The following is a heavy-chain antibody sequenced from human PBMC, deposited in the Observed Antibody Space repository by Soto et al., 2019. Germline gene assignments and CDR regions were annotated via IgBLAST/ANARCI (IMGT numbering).Heavy chain of an antibody. CDR3: AAFFGSGSYYNRFDY. Sequence: QVQLVQSGAEVKKPGASVSVSCRASGYTFTSYAMHWVRQAPGQGLEWMGWINAGNGNTKYSQKFQDRVTITRDTSXXTAYMELSSLRSEDTAVYYCAAFFGSGSYYNRFDYWGQGTLVTVSS. V-gene: IGHV1-3*01. CDR2: INAGNGNT. D-gene: IGHD3-10*01. J-gene: IGHJ4*02. CDR1: GYTFTSYA.